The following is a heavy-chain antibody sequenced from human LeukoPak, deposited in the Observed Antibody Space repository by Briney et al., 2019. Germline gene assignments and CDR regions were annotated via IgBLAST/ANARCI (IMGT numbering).Heavy chain of an antibody. CDR2: ISYDGRNK. J-gene: IGHJ3*02. V-gene: IGHV3-30*01. CDR3: ARGPGPIAGAKNPFDI. Sequence: GTSLRLSCAASGFTFSAYAMHWVRQAPGKGLEWVAVISYDGRNKHYADPVKGRFTISGDKSKDTLYLQMKSLRPEDTAVYYCARGPGPIAGAKNPFDIWGQGTMVTVSS. CDR1: GFTFSAYA. D-gene: IGHD1-26*01.